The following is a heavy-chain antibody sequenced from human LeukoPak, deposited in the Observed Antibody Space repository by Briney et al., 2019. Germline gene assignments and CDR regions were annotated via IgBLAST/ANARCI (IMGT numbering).Heavy chain of an antibody. D-gene: IGHD2-8*01. Sequence: HGESLKISCKGSGYSFASYWIGWVRQMPGKGLEWMGIIYPGDSDTRYSPSFQGQVTISSDKSINTAYLQWSSLKASDTAMYYCARHESCSNGVCYQITSWGQGTLVTVSS. CDR2: IYPGDSDT. V-gene: IGHV5-51*01. CDR1: GYSFASYW. CDR3: ARHESCSNGVCYQITS. J-gene: IGHJ5*02.